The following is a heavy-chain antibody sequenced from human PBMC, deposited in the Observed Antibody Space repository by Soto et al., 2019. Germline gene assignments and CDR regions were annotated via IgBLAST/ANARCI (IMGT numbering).Heavy chain of an antibody. CDR2: ISAYNGNT. Sequence: ASVKVSCKASGYTFTSYCISWVRQAPGQGLDWMGWISAYNGNTKYAQDLQGRVTMTTDTSTSTAYMELRSLRSDDTAMYYCARFSGGSYNTYYFYCGMDVWGQGTTVTVSS. CDR3: ARFSGGSYNTYYFYCGMDV. CDR1: GYTFTSYC. V-gene: IGHV1-18*04. D-gene: IGHD2-15*01. J-gene: IGHJ6*02.